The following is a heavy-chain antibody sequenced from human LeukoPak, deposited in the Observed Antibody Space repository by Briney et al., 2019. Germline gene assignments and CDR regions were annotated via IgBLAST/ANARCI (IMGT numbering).Heavy chain of an antibody. CDR1: GFTFSDYY. D-gene: IGHD3-22*01. CDR2: ISSSGSTI. Sequence: GGSLGLSCAASGFTFSDYYMSWIRQAPGEGLEWVSYISSSGSTIYYADSVKGRFTISRDNAKNSLYLQMNSLRAEDTAVYYCARDRGGYYYDSSGYEEGIWFDPWGQGTLVTVSS. V-gene: IGHV3-11*04. CDR3: ARDRGGYYYDSSGYEEGIWFDP. J-gene: IGHJ5*02.